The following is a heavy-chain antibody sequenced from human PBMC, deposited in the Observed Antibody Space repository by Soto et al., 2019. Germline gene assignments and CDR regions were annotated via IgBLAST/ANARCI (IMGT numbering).Heavy chain of an antibody. Sequence: VQLVESGGGVVQPGRSLRLSCAASGFTFSSYGMHWVRQAPGKGLEWVAVIWYDGSNKYYADSVKGRFTISRDNSKNTLYLQMNSLRAEDTAVYYCARDYDFWSGQDAFDIWGQGTMVTVSS. CDR3: ARDYDFWSGQDAFDI. V-gene: IGHV3-33*01. D-gene: IGHD3-3*01. CDR2: IWYDGSNK. J-gene: IGHJ3*02. CDR1: GFTFSSYG.